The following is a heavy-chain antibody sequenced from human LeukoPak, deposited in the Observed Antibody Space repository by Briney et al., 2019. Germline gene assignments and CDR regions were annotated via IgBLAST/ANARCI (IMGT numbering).Heavy chain of an antibody. J-gene: IGHJ4*02. V-gene: IGHV4-34*01. D-gene: IGHD2-2*01. CDR3: ARELSDIVVVPAAFDY. CDR2: INHSGST. Sequence: SETLSLTCAVYGGYFSGYYWSWIRQPPGKGLEWIGEINHSGSTNYNPSLKSRVTISVDTSKNQFSLKLSSVTAADTAVYYCARELSDIVVVPAAFDYWGQGTLVTVSS. CDR1: GGYFSGYY.